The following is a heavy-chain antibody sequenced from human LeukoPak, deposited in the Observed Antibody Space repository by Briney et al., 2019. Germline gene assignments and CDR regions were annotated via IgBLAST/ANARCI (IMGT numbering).Heavy chain of an antibody. J-gene: IGHJ6*02. V-gene: IGHV4-34*01. D-gene: IGHD3-10*01. CDR3: ARGGWMRRYYGSGSYSRHGMDV. CDR2: INHSGST. CDR1: GGSFSGYY. Sequence: SETLSLTCAVYGGSFSGYYWSWIRQPPGKGLEWIEEINHSGSTNYNPSLKSRVTISVDTSKNQFSLKLSSVTAADTAVYYCARGGWMRRYYGSGSYSRHGMDVWGQGTTVTVS.